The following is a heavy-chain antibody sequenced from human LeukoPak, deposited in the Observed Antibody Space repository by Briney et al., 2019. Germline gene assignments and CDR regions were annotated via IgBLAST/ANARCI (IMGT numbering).Heavy chain of an antibody. D-gene: IGHD5-18*01. J-gene: IGHJ6*03. CDR2: IYYSGST. CDR3: ARTTEGGYTYDYFYYYYMDV. Sequence: SETLSLTCTVSGGSISSYYWSWIRQPPGKGLEWIGYIYYSGSTNYNPSLKSRVTISVDTSKNQFSLNLSSVTAADTAVYYCARTTEGGYTYDYFYYYYMDVWGKGTTATISS. CDR1: GGSISSYY. V-gene: IGHV4-59*01.